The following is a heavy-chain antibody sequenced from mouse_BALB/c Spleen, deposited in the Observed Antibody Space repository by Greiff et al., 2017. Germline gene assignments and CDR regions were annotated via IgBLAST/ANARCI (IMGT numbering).Heavy chain of an antibody. CDR3: AKEGITTVPY. D-gene: IGHD1-1*01. V-gene: IGHV3-2*02. CDR1: GYSITSDYA. J-gene: IGHJ3*01. CDR2: ISYSGST. Sequence: VQLKESGPGLVKPSQSLSLTCTVTGYSITSDYAWNWIRQFPGNKLEWMGYISYSGSTSYNPSLKSRISITRDTSKNQFFLQLNSVTTEDTATYYCAKEGITTVPYWGQGTLVTVSA.